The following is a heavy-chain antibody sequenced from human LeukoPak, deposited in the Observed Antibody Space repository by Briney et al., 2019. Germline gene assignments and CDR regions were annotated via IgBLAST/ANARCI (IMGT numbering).Heavy chain of an antibody. Sequence: GGSLRLSCAASGFTFSSYAMSWVRQAPGKGLEWVSAISGSGGSTYYADSVKGRFTISRDNSKNTLYLQMNSLRAEDTAVYYCAKDRAYCGGDCYIGAFDIWGQGTMVTVSS. CDR2: ISGSGGST. J-gene: IGHJ3*02. CDR1: GFTFSSYA. D-gene: IGHD2-21*02. V-gene: IGHV3-23*01. CDR3: AKDRAYCGGDCYIGAFDI.